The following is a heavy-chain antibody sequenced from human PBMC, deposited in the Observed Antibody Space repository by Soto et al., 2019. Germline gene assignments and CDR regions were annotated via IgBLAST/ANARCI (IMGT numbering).Heavy chain of an antibody. V-gene: IGHV3-30*18. CDR3: AKTVRGAAAGTDY. CDR1: GFTFSSYG. D-gene: IGHD6-13*01. Sequence: QVQLVESGGGVVQPGRSPRLSCAASGFTFSSYGMHWVRQAPGKGLEWVAVISYDGSNKYYADSVKGRFTISRDNSKNTLYLQMNSLRAEDTAVYYCAKTVRGAAAGTDYWGQGTLVTVSS. J-gene: IGHJ4*02. CDR2: ISYDGSNK.